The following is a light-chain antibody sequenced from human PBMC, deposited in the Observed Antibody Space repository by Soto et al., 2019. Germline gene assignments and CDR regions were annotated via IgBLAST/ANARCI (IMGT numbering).Light chain of an antibody. CDR3: QHQHRYSET. Sequence: TKCPAIVPRSLAERATXSCRASQTISSWLAWYQQKPGKARKLLIYKSSKGHSEVPERFSRSRSGKDFRPELRSLQPEDFAAHFCQHQHRYSETFSQGTKVDIK. CDR1: QTISSW. J-gene: IGKJ1*01. CDR2: KSS. V-gene: IGKV1-5*03.